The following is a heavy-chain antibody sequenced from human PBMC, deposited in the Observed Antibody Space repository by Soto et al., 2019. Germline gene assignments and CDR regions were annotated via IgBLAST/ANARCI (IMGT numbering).Heavy chain of an antibody. CDR1: GFTFSGST. CDR2: IKSKANNYAT. Sequence: EVQLVESGGDLVQPGGSLKLSCAASGFTFSGSTMHWVRQASGKGLEWVGRIKSKANNYATAYAASVKGRFSVSRDDSQNTAYLQMNSLKSEDTAVYHCVNGYSDTGSYHWGRGTLVTVSS. J-gene: IGHJ5*02. D-gene: IGHD4-17*01. V-gene: IGHV3-73*01. CDR3: VNGYSDTGSYH.